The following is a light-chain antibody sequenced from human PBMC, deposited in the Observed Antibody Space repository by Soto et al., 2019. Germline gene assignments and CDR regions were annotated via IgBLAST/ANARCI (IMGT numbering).Light chain of an antibody. CDR2: EDS. CDR3: QSYDSSNVI. CDR1: SGSIASDY. V-gene: IGLV6-57*04. J-gene: IGLJ2*01. Sequence: NFMLTQPHSVSESPGKTVTISCTRSSGSIASDYVQWYQLRPGSAPTTVIYEDSQRPSGVPDRFSGSIDSSSNSASLTIVGLKTEDEADYYCQSYDSSNVIFGGGTQLTVL.